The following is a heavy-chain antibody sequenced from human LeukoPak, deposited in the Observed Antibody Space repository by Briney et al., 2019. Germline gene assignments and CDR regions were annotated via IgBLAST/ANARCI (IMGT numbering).Heavy chain of an antibody. CDR1: GGSISSSYSY. D-gene: IGHD2-15*01. J-gene: IGHJ4*02. CDR2: IYYSGNT. CDR3: ARHKGYGTIYYFDS. Sequence: SETLSLTCTVSGGSISSSYSYWGWIRQPPGKGLEWIGSIYYSGNTYYNPSLKSRVTISVDTSKNQFSLKLSSVTAADTAVYFCARHKGYGTIYYFDSWGQGTLVTVSS. V-gene: IGHV4-39*01.